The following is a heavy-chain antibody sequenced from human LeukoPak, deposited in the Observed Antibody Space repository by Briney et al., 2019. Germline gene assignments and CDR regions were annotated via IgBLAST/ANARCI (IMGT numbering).Heavy chain of an antibody. J-gene: IGHJ4*02. D-gene: IGHD3-9*01. V-gene: IGHV4-39*01. CDR3: ARILRYFDWLLPNPFVYFDY. Sequence: SETLSLTCTVSGGSISSGSYYWGWIRQPPGKGLEWIGSIYYSGSTYYNPSLKSRVTISVDTSKNQFSLKLSSVTAADTAVYYCARILRYFDWLLPNPFVYFDYWGQGTLVTVSS. CDR1: GGSISSGSYY. CDR2: IYYSGST.